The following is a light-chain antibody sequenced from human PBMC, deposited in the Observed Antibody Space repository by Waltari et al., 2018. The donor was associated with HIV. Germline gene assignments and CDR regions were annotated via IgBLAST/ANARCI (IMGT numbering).Light chain of an antibody. J-gene: IGLJ1*01. V-gene: IGLV2-14*01. CDR2: EVS. Sequence: QSALTQPASVSGSPGHSITISCTGPSSDVASYNSVSWYQLHPGKAPKLMIYEVSNRPSGVSNRFSGSKSGNTASLTISGLQAEDEADYYCSSYTSSSTLLVFGTGTKVTVL. CDR3: SSYTSSSTLLV. CDR1: SSDVASYNS.